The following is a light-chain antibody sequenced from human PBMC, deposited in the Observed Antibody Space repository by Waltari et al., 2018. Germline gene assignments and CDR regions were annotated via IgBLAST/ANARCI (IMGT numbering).Light chain of an antibody. CDR2: DAS. V-gene: IGKV1-NL1*01. Sequence: DVQMTQSPSSLSASLGDRVTITCRPSEDIKIHCGWLQQTPGKAPKLLIYDASTRATDIPARFSGGGSGTEFTLSISSLQSEDFAVYYCQQYDNWPLTFGQGTKLEIK. J-gene: IGKJ2*01. CDR3: QQYDNWPLT. CDR1: EDIKIH.